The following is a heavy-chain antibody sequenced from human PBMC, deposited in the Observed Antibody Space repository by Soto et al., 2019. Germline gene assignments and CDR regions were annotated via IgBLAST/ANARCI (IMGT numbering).Heavy chain of an antibody. CDR3: AKDIGRSIAAAGTVY. V-gene: IGHV3-9*01. J-gene: IGHJ4*02. Sequence: EVQLVESGGGLVQPGRSLRLSCAASGFTFDDYAMHWVRQAPGKGLEWVSGISWNSGSIGYVDSVKGRFTISRDNAKNSLYLQMNSLRAEDTALYYCAKDIGRSIAAAGTVYWGQGTLVTVSS. CDR1: GFTFDDYA. CDR2: ISWNSGSI. D-gene: IGHD6-13*01.